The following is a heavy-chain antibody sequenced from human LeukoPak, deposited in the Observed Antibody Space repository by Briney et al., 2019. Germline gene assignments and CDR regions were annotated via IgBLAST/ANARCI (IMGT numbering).Heavy chain of an antibody. CDR2: ISGSGGST. V-gene: IGHV3-23*01. Sequence: PGRSLRLSCAASGFTFSSFAMSWVRQAPGKGLEWVSGISGSGGSTYHADSVKGRFTISRDNSKNTLYLQMNSLRAEDTAVYYCAKEGAVAVAVYYFDYWGQGTLVTVSS. CDR3: AKEGAVAVAVYYFDY. J-gene: IGHJ4*02. CDR1: GFTFSSFA. D-gene: IGHD6-19*01.